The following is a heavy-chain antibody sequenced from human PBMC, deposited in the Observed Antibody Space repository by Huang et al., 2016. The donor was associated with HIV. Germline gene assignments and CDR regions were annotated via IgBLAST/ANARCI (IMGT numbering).Heavy chain of an antibody. J-gene: IGHJ4*02. Sequence: QVQLVQSGSELKKPGASVKVSCKASGYTFTSYAMKWVRQAPGQGLEWMVGNNTTTGNPTYAQGVTGRLVCSVDTAVSTAYLKINGLKAEDTAGYYCARVLQQLVDYWGQGTLVTVSS. V-gene: IGHV7-4-1*02. D-gene: IGHD6-13*01. CDR2: NNTTTGNP. CDR3: ARVLQQLVDY. CDR1: GYTFTSYA.